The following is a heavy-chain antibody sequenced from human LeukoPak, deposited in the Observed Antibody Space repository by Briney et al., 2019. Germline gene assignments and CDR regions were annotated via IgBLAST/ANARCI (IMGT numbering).Heavy chain of an antibody. J-gene: IGHJ3*02. Sequence: SETLSLTCAVYGGSFSGYYWSWIRQPPGKGLEWIGEINHSGSTNYNPSLKSRVTISVDTSKNQFSLKLSSVTAADTAVYYCARGPDAFDIWGQGTMVTVSS. CDR1: GGSFSGYY. CDR2: INHSGST. V-gene: IGHV4-34*01. CDR3: ARGPDAFDI.